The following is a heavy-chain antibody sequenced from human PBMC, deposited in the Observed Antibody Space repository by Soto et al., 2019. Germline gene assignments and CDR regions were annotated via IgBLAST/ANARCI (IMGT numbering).Heavy chain of an antibody. D-gene: IGHD1-26*01. Sequence: HPGGSLRLSCAASGFTFSSYAMHWVRQAPGKGLEWVAVISYDGSNKYYADSVKGRFTISRDNSKNTLYLQMNSLRAEDTAVYYCARDGGEWEPDAFDIWGQGTVVTVSS. CDR3: ARDGGEWEPDAFDI. J-gene: IGHJ3*02. CDR2: ISYDGSNK. CDR1: GFTFSSYA. V-gene: IGHV3-30-3*01.